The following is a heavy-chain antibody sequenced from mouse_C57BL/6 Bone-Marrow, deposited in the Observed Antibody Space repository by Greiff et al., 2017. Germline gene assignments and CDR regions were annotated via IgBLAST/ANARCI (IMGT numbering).Heavy chain of an antibody. Sequence: VQLQQSGAELVRPGTSVKMSCKASGYTFTNYWIGWAKPRPGHGLEWIGDIYPGGGYTNYNEQFKGQATLTADKSSSPAYMQCSSLTSEDSAIYYCAREGAFYYAMDYWGQGTSVTVSS. CDR1: GYTFTNYW. J-gene: IGHJ4*01. V-gene: IGHV1-63*01. CDR3: AREGAFYYAMDY. D-gene: IGHD3-1*01. CDR2: IYPGGGYT.